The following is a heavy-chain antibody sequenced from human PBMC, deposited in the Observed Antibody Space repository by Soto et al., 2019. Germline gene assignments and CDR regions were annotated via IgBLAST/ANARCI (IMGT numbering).Heavy chain of an antibody. CDR2: ISAYNGNT. J-gene: IGHJ6*03. Sequence: ASVKVSCKACGYTFTSYGISWVRQAPGQGLEWMGWISAYNGNTNYAQKLQGRVTMTTDTSTSTAYMELRSLRSDDTAVYYCARDKAYCSGGSCYYMDVWGKGTTVTAP. D-gene: IGHD2-15*01. V-gene: IGHV1-18*01. CDR3: ARDKAYCSGGSCYYMDV. CDR1: GYTFTSYG.